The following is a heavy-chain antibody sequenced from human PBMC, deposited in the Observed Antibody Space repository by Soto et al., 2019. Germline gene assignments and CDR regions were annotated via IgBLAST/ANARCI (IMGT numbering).Heavy chain of an antibody. D-gene: IGHD3-10*01. CDR2: TYYRSKWYN. V-gene: IGHV6-1*01. Sequence: PSQTLSLTCSISGDSFSSNSAAWNWIRQSPSRGLEWLGRTYYRSKWYNDYAVSVKSRITINPDTSKNQFSLQLNSVTPEDTAVYYCARGSMVRGSPYNWFDPWGQGTLVTVS. J-gene: IGHJ5*02. CDR3: ARGSMVRGSPYNWFDP. CDR1: GDSFSSNSAA.